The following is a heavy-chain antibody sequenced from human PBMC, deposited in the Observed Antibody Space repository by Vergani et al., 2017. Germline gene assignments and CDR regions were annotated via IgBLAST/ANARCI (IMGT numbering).Heavy chain of an antibody. CDR3: AIDVLTMAQEVP. D-gene: IGHD3-10*01. Sequence: QVQLVQSGAEVKKPGSSVKVSCKASGGTFSSYTISWVRQAPGQGLEWMGRIIPILGIANYAQKFQGRVTINAYKSTSTTYMELRSLRSEDTAVYYSAIDVLTMAQEVPWGQGTLVTVSS. J-gene: IGHJ5*02. V-gene: IGHV1-69*08. CDR1: GGTFSSYT. CDR2: IIPILGIA.